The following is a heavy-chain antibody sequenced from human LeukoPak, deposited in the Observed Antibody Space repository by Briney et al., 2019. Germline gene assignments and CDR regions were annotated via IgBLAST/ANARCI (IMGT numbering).Heavy chain of an antibody. CDR2: IIPIFGTA. J-gene: IGHJ4*02. V-gene: IGHV1-69*01. D-gene: IGHD2-15*01. CDR3: AGNSCSGGSCLDY. Sequence: SVKVSCKASGGTFTSYAISWVWQAPGQGLEWMGGIIPIFGTANYAQKFQGRVTITADESTSTAYMELSSLRSEDTAVYYCAGNSCSGGSCLDYWGQGTLVTVSS. CDR1: GGTFTSYA.